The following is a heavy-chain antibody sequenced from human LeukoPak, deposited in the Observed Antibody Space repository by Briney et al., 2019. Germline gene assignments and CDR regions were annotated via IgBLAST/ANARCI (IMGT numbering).Heavy chain of an antibody. V-gene: IGHV4-34*01. Sequence: SETLSLTCAVYGGSISGYYWSWIRQPPGKGLEWIGEINHSGSTNYNPSLKSRVTISVDTSKNQFSLKLSSVTAADTAVYYCARVALYYYGSGSYYSLPQYYYYYYYMDVWGKGTTVTVSS. CDR1: GGSISGYY. J-gene: IGHJ6*03. CDR2: INHSGST. D-gene: IGHD3-10*01. CDR3: ARVALYYYGSGSYYSLPQYYYYYYYMDV.